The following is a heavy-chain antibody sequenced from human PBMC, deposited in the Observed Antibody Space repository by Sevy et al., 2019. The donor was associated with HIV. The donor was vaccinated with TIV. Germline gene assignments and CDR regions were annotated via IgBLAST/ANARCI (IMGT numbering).Heavy chain of an antibody. CDR2: ISGSGGST. CDR1: GFTFSSYA. J-gene: IGHJ4*02. CDR3: AKSPGAGGTWIQLWLFDY. V-gene: IGHV3-23*01. Sequence: GGSLRLSCAASGFTFSSYAMSWVRQAPGKGLEWVSAISGSGGSTYYADSVKGRFTISRDNSKNTLYLQMNSLRAEDTAVYYCAKSPGAGGTWIQLWLFDYWGQGTLVTV. D-gene: IGHD5-18*01.